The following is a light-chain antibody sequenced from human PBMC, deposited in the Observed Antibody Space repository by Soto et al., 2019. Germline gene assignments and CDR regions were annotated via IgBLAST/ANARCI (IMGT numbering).Light chain of an antibody. J-gene: IGKJ1*01. Sequence: DVQMTQSPSTLSASVGDRVTITCRASQNINSDLAWYQQKPGKAPQLLIYRSSSLESGVPSRFIGSGSGTEFTLTITSLQTDDFATYYCQQHNNYWTFGHGTRVDIK. V-gene: IGKV1-5*03. CDR1: QNINSD. CDR3: QQHNNYWT. CDR2: RSS.